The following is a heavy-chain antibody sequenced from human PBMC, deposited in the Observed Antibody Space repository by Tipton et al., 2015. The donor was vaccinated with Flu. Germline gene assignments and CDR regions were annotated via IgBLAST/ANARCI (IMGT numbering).Heavy chain of an antibody. CDR3: ARDHPPSITVLGEITDYFGMDV. Sequence: VQSGGSLRLSCAASGFTLSDYEMIWVRQAPGKGLEWVSLISRSATISYADSVKGRFTISRDKAKNSLYLQMNSLRAEDTAVYYCARDHPPSITVLGEITDYFGMDVWGQGTTVTVSS. J-gene: IGHJ6*02. CDR2: ISRSATI. CDR1: GFTLSDYE. D-gene: IGHD3-3*01. V-gene: IGHV3-48*03.